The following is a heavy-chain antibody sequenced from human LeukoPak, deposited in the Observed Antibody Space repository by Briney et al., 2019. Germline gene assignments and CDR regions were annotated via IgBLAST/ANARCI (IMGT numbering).Heavy chain of an antibody. Sequence: SESLSLTCTASGGSINSYAWSWIRQPPGKGLEWIGHIFYTGSTNYNPSLKSRITISINRPKNQLSLSLPSVTAADTAVYYCARAGAWQIDPWGQGTLVTVSS. CDR2: IFYTGST. D-gene: IGHD3-10*01. CDR3: ARAGAWQIDP. J-gene: IGHJ5*02. V-gene: IGHV4-59*01. CDR1: GGSINSYA.